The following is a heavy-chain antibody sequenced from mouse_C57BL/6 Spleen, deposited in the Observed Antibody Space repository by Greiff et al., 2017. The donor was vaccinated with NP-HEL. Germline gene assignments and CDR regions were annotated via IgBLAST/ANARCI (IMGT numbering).Heavy chain of an antibody. CDR1: GYSITSGYS. J-gene: IGHJ2*01. CDR2: ISYDGSN. CDR3: ARDSYLDY. V-gene: IGHV3-6*01. Sequence: EVKLMESGPGLVKPSPSLSLTCSVTGYSITSGYSWNWIRQFPGNKLEWMGYISYDGSNNYNPSLKNRISITRDTSKNQFFLKLNSVTTEDTATYYCARDSYLDYWGQGTTLTVS.